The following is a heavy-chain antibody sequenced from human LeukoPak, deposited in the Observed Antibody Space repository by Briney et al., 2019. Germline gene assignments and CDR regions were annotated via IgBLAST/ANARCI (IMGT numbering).Heavy chain of an antibody. CDR3: AKDSFKFVYDGEGYGMDV. J-gene: IGHJ6*02. CDR1: GFTFSSYG. D-gene: IGHD5/OR15-5a*01. CDR2: ISYDGSNK. Sequence: PGGSLRLSCAASGFTFSSYGMHWVRQAPGKGLEWVAVISYDGSNKYYADSVKGRFTISRDNSKNTLYLQMNSLRAEDTAVYYCAKDSFKFVYDGEGYGMDVWGQGTTVTVSS. V-gene: IGHV3-30*18.